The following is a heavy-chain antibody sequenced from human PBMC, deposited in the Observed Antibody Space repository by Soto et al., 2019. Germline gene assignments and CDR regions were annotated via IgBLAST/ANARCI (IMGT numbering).Heavy chain of an antibody. CDR1: GYTFTRYG. D-gene: IGHD1-1*01. CDR3: AKNGQLPYYYSGLDV. Sequence: QGQLVQSGGEVKKPGASVKVSCKASGYTFTRYGISWVRQAPGQGLEWMGWISGYNGDTNYAQKLQGRVTMTIDTSTSTAYMELRSLTSDDTAVYYCAKNGQLPYYYSGLDVWGQGTTVTVSS. V-gene: IGHV1-18*01. J-gene: IGHJ6*02. CDR2: ISGYNGDT.